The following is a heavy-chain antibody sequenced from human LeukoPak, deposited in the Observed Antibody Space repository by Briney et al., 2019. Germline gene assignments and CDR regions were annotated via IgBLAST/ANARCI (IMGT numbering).Heavy chain of an antibody. CDR1: GGTFSSYA. Sequence: SVKVSCKASGGTFSSYAISWVRQAPGQGLEWMGGIIPIFGTANYAQKFQGRVTITADESTSTAYMELSSLRSEDTAVYYCARLFEEDGYCSGGSCYAWDYFDYWGQGTLVTVSS. V-gene: IGHV1-69*13. CDR3: ARLFEEDGYCSGGSCYAWDYFDY. J-gene: IGHJ4*02. D-gene: IGHD2-15*01. CDR2: IIPIFGTA.